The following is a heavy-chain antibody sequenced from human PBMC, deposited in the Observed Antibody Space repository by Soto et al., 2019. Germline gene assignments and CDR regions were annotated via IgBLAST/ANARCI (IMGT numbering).Heavy chain of an antibody. Sequence: ASVKVSCKASGYTFTSYDINWVRQATGQGLEWMGWMNPNSGNTGYAQKFQGRVTMTRNTSISTAYMELSSLRSEDTAVYYCARVSGRTIFGVVRADYWGQGTLVTVSS. CDR2: MNPNSGNT. CDR3: ARVSGRTIFGVVRADY. D-gene: IGHD3-3*01. V-gene: IGHV1-8*01. CDR1: GYTFTSYD. J-gene: IGHJ4*02.